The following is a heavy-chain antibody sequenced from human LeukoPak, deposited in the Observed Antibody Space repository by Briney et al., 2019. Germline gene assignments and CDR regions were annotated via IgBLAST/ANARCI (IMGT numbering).Heavy chain of an antibody. CDR2: IYYSGST. J-gene: IGHJ4*02. CDR1: GGSISSSSYY. CDR3: ARLGDYGDYGCVY. D-gene: IGHD4-17*01. Sequence: SETLSLTCTVSGGSISSSSYYWGWICQPPGKGLEWIGSIYYSGSTYYNPSLKSRVTISVDTSKNQFSLKLSSVTAADTAVYYCARLGDYGDYGCVYWGQGTLVTASS. V-gene: IGHV4-39*01.